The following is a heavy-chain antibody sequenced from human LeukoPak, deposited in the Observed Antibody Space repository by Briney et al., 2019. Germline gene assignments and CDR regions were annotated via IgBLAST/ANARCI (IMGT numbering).Heavy chain of an antibody. D-gene: IGHD3-3*01. J-gene: IGHJ4*02. CDR2: ISAYNGNT. CDR1: GYTFTSYG. CDR3: ARVCVELRFLEWLLYMDY. Sequence: GASVKVSCKASGYTFTSYGISWVRQAPGQGLEWMGWISAYNGNTNYAQKLQGRVTMTTDTSTSTAYMELRSLRSDDTAVYYCARVCVELRFLEWLLYMDYWGQGTLVTVSS. V-gene: IGHV1-18*01.